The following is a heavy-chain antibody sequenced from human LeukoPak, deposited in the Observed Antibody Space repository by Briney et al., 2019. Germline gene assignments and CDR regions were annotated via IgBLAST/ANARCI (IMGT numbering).Heavy chain of an antibody. CDR3: ARSYTAMDPFDY. Sequence: GASVKVSCKASVYTFTSYDINWVRQATGQGLEWMGWMNPNSGNTGYAQKFQGRVTMTRNTSISTAYMELSSLRSEDTAVYYCARSYTAMDPFDYWGQGTLVTVSS. D-gene: IGHD5-18*01. V-gene: IGHV1-8*01. CDR1: VYTFTSYD. CDR2: MNPNSGNT. J-gene: IGHJ4*02.